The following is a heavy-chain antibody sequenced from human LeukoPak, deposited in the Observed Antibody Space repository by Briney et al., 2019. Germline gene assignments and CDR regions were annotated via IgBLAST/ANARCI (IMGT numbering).Heavy chain of an antibody. J-gene: IGHJ4*02. D-gene: IGHD5-24*01. CDR2: FYSDGST. Sequence: GGSLRLSCGPSGLTVSSSYMNWVRQPPGKGPEWVSVFYSDGSTFYTESVKGRFTISRDDSRNTVYLQMNSLRPEDTAVYYCAAGRDAYKLGNYWGQGTLVTVSS. CDR3: AAGRDAYKLGNY. V-gene: IGHV3-66*02. CDR1: GLTVSSSY.